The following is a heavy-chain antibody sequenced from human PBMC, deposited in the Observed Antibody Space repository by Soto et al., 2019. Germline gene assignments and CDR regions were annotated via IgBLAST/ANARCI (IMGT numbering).Heavy chain of an antibody. D-gene: IGHD1-26*01. CDR3: ARGGSLYLYFDL. V-gene: IGHV1-3*01. CDR1: GYTFTSYA. J-gene: IGHJ2*01. Sequence: QVQLVQSGAEVKKPGASVKVSCKASGYTFTSYAMHWVRQAPGQRLEWMGWINAGNGNTKYSQKFQGRVTITRDTSASTAYMELSSLRSEDTAVYYCARGGSLYLYFDLWGRGTLVTVSS. CDR2: INAGNGNT.